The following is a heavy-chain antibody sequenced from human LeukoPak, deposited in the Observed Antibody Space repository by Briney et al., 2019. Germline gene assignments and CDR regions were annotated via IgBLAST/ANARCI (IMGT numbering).Heavy chain of an antibody. CDR1: GYSFTSYW. CDR3: SRGSGWLSVY. V-gene: IGHV3-49*02. J-gene: IGHJ4*02. D-gene: IGHD6-19*01. Sequence: PGESLKISCKGSGYSFTSYWIGWVRQMPGKGLEWMGFISGGTTEYAASVKGRFTISRDDSTSIAYLQMNSLTTEDTAVYYCSRGSGWLSVYWGQGTLVTVSS. CDR2: ISGGTT.